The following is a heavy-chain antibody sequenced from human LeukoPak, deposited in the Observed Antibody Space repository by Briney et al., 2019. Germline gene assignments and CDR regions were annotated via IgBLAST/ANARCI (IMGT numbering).Heavy chain of an antibody. CDR2: INPSGGST. V-gene: IGHV1-46*01. CDR1: GYTFTSDY. Sequence: ASVKVSRKASGYTFTSDYMHWVRQAPGQGLEWLGLINPSGGSTSNAQKFQGRVTLTRDTSTSTVYMELSSLRSEDTAVYYCATTLRGYYFDYWGQGTLVAVSS. CDR3: ATTLRGYYFDY. J-gene: IGHJ4*02. D-gene: IGHD3-10*01.